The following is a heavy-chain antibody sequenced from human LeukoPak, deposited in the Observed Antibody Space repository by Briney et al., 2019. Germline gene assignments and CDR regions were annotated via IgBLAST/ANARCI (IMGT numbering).Heavy chain of an antibody. CDR1: GDSVSSNSAA. D-gene: IGHD6-19*01. J-gene: IGHJ3*02. Sequence: SQTLSLTCAISGDSVSSNSAAWNWIRQSPSSGLEWLGRTYYRSKWYNDYAVSVKSRITINPDTSKNQFSLQLNSVTPEDTAVYYCAREGPGYSSGWHRDAFDIWGQGTMVTVSS. CDR2: TYYRSKWYN. CDR3: AREGPGYSSGWHRDAFDI. V-gene: IGHV6-1*01.